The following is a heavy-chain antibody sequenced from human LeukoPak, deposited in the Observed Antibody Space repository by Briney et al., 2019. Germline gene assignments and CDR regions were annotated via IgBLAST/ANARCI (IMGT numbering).Heavy chain of an antibody. CDR1: GVSISSYY. D-gene: IGHD5-12*01. Sequence: NTSETLSLTCTVSGVSISSYYWSWIRQPPGKGLEWIGYIYYSGSTNYNSSLKSRVTISVDTSKNQFSLKRSSVTAADTAVYYCAREGHSGYDLDDWGQGTLVTVSS. CDR3: AREGHSGYDLDD. CDR2: IYYSGST. J-gene: IGHJ4*02. V-gene: IGHV4-59*01.